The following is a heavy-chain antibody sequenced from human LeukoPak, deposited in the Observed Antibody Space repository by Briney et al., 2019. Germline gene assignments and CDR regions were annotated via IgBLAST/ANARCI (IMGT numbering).Heavy chain of an antibody. V-gene: IGHV3-30*18. Sequence: GRSLRLSCAASGFTFSSYGMHWVRQAPGKGLEWVAVISYDGSNKYYADSVKGRFTISRDNSKNTLYLQMNSLRAEDTAVYYCAKERYYYGSGSSAFDYWGQGTLVTVSS. D-gene: IGHD3-10*01. CDR2: ISYDGSNK. J-gene: IGHJ4*02. CDR3: AKERYYYGSGSSAFDY. CDR1: GFTFSSYG.